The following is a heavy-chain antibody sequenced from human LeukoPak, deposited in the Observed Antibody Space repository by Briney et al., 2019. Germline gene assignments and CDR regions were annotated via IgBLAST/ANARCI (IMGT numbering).Heavy chain of an antibody. J-gene: IGHJ6*02. CDR2: IYPSGST. Sequence: SETLSLTRTVSGGSISNSNWWSWVRQTPGKGLEWIGEIYPSGSTNYNPSLKSRVTISVDKSKNQYSLNLSSVTAADTAVYYCARDPPRGYGLDVWGPGITVTVS. CDR3: ARDPPRGYGLDV. CDR1: GGSISNSNW. V-gene: IGHV4-4*02.